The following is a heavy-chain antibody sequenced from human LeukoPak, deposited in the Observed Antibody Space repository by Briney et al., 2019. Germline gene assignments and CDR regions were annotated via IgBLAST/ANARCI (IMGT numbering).Heavy chain of an antibody. V-gene: IGHV3-9*03. Sequence: GRSLRLSCAASGFTFDDYAMHWVRQAPGKGLEWVSGISWNSGSIGYADSVKGRFTISRDNAKNSLYLQMNSLRAEDMALYYCAKDRSSWVRGASDAFDIWGQGTMVTVSS. CDR3: AKDRSSWVRGASDAFDI. D-gene: IGHD3-10*01. J-gene: IGHJ3*02. CDR2: ISWNSGSI. CDR1: GFTFDDYA.